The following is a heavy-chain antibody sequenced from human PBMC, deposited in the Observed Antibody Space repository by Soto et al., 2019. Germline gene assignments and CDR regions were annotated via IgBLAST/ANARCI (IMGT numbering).Heavy chain of an antibody. CDR2: INPNNGAT. V-gene: IGHV1-2*02. CDR3: APHYPDSNCYFDH. D-gene: IGHD3-22*01. Sequence: ASVKVSCKASGYIFTGNYMHWVRQAPGQELEYMGWINPNNGATNYAQNFQGRVTMTWDTSISTAYMEVTRLRSDDTAVYYCAPHYPDSNCYFDHWGQGTLVTVSS. J-gene: IGHJ4*02. CDR1: GYIFTGNY.